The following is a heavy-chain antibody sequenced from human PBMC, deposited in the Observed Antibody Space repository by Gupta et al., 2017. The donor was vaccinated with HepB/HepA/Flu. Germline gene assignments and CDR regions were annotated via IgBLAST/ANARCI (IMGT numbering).Heavy chain of an antibody. J-gene: IGHJ4*02. CDR2: TSGSGSST. CDR1: GFTVSNYA. D-gene: IGHD5-24*01. V-gene: IGHV3-23*01. CDR3: VKSWGYDYNLEDYFDY. Sequence: EVQLLESGGGLVQPGGSLRLCCASSGFTVSNYAMTWVRQAPGKGLEWVSLTSGSGSSTYYADSVKGRFTISREKSKNTLYLQMQSLRAEDTAVYYCVKSWGYDYNLEDYFDYWGQGILVTVSS.